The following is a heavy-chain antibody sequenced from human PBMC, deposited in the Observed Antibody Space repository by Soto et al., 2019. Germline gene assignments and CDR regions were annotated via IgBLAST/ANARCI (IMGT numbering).Heavy chain of an antibody. Sequence: SQTLSLICAISGDSVSSNSAAWNWIRQSPSRGLEWLGRTYYRSKWYNDYAVSVKSRITINPDTSKNQFSLQLNSVTPEDTAVYYCARRPVTYYDFRSGYYSYYYGMDVWGQGTTVTVSS. J-gene: IGHJ6*02. CDR1: GDSVSSNSAA. CDR3: ARRPVTYYDFRSGYYSYYYGMDV. V-gene: IGHV6-1*01. D-gene: IGHD3-3*01. CDR2: TYYRSKWYN.